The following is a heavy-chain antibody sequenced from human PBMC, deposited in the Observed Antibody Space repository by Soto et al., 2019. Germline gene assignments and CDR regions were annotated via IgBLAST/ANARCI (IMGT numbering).Heavy chain of an antibody. Sequence: WETLSLTCTVSGDSISSTYWSWVRQPAGRGLEWIGRIYSSGSNDYNPSLESRVTMSVDTSKDQFSLTLRSVTAADTAVYFCARGYETGYTFGHDLWGQGTLVTVSS. CDR1: GDSISSTY. CDR3: ARGYETGYTFGHDL. CDR2: IYSSGSN. D-gene: IGHD3-9*01. J-gene: IGHJ5*02. V-gene: IGHV4-4*07.